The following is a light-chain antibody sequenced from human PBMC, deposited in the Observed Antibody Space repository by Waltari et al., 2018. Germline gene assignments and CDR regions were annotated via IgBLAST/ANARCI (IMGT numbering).Light chain of an antibody. CDR1: QSISNW. Sequence: DIQMTQSPSTLSASVGDRVTITCRASQSISNWLAWYQQKPGKAPKLLIYKASSLESGVPSRFSGSGSGTEFTLTISSLQPDDFATYFCQQSYGPPYTFGQGTRLEIK. CDR3: QQSYGPPYT. V-gene: IGKV1-5*03. CDR2: KAS. J-gene: IGKJ2*01.